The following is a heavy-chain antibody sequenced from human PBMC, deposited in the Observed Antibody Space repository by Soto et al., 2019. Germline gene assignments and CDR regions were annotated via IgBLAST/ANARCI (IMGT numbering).Heavy chain of an antibody. CDR3: AADPYCSGGSCYSSWYFDL. Sequence: QMPLVQSGPEVKKPGTSVKVSCKASGFTFTSSAMQWVRQARGQRLEWIGWIVVGSGNTNYAQKFQERVTITRDMSTSTAYMELSSLRSEDTAVYYCAADPYCSGGSCYSSWYFDLWGRGTLVTVSS. CDR1: GFTFTSSA. J-gene: IGHJ2*01. V-gene: IGHV1-58*02. CDR2: IVVGSGNT. D-gene: IGHD2-15*01.